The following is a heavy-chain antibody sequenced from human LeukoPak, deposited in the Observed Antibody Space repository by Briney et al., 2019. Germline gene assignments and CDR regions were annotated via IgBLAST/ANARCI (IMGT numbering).Heavy chain of an antibody. CDR3: ARLYSSGWYGYWFDP. V-gene: IGHV4-39*07. CDR1: GGSISSYY. J-gene: IGHJ5*02. Sequence: NPSETLSLTCTVSGGSISSYYWGWIRQPPGKGLEWIGSIYYSGSTYYNPSLKSRVTISVDTSKNQFSLKLSSVTAADTAVYYCARLYSSGWYGYWFDPWGQGTLVTVSS. D-gene: IGHD6-19*01. CDR2: IYYSGST.